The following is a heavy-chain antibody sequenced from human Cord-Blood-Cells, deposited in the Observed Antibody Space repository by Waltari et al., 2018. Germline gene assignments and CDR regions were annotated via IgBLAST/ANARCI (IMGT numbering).Heavy chain of an antibody. CDR2: NKSKTDGETT. J-gene: IGHJ4*02. V-gene: IGHV3-15*01. D-gene: IGHD7-27*01. CDR1: GFTFSNAW. Sequence: EVQLVESGGGLVKPGGSLRLSCAASGFTFSNAWMSWVRQAPGKGLEWVGRNKSKTDGETTDYAAPVKGRFTISRDDSKNTLYLQMNSLKTEDTAVYYCTTNWGSYVNWGQGTLVTVSS. CDR3: TTNWGSYVN.